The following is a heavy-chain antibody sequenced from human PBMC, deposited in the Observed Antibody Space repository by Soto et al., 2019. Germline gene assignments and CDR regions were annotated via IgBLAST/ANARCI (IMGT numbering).Heavy chain of an antibody. D-gene: IGHD6-19*01. CDR3: AKDQKSSGWTYYFDY. V-gene: IGHV3-23*01. Sequence: GGSLRLSCAASGFTFSSYAMSWVRQAPGKGLEWVSAISGSGGSTYYADSVKGRFTISRDNSKNTLYLQMNSLRAEDTAVYYCAKDQKSSGWTYYFDYWGQGTLVTVSS. J-gene: IGHJ4*02. CDR2: ISGSGGST. CDR1: GFTFSSYA.